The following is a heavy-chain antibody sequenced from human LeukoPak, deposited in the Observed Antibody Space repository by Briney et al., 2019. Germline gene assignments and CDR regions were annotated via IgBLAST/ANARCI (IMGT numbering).Heavy chain of an antibody. Sequence: SETLSLTCTVSGGSISSSSYYWGWIRQPPGNGLEWIGSIYSSGSTYYNSSLKSRVIILIDTSKNHFSLTLSSVTAADTAVYYCTRSDGYGLVGIWGQGTMVTVSS. CDR1: GGSISSSSYY. J-gene: IGHJ3*01. CDR3: TRSDGYGLVGI. CDR2: IYSSGST. V-gene: IGHV4-39*07. D-gene: IGHD3-10*01.